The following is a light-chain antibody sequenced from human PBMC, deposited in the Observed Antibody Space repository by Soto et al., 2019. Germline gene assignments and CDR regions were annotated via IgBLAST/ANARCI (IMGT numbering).Light chain of an antibody. J-gene: IGLJ3*02. V-gene: IGLV1-44*01. Sequence: QTVVPQPPSASGTPGQRVTISCSGSSSNIGSNTVNWYQQLPGTAPKLLIYSNNQRPSGVPDRFSGSKSGTSASLAISGLQSEDEADYYCAAWDDSLNGLWVFGGGTKLTVL. CDR2: SNN. CDR1: SSNIGSNT. CDR3: AAWDDSLNGLWV.